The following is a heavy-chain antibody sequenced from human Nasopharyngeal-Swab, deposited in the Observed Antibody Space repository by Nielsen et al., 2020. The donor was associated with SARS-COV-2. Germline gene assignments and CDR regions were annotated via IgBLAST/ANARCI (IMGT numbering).Heavy chain of an antibody. D-gene: IGHD1-26*01. J-gene: IGHJ6*03. Sequence: WIRQSPGKGLEWVANIKQDGSEKYYVDSVKGRFTISRDNAKNSLYLQMNSLRAEDTAVYYCARDSYVGATTDYYYYYMDVWGKGTTVTVSS. CDR2: IKQDGSEK. V-gene: IGHV3-7*01. CDR3: ARDSYVGATTDYYYYYMDV.